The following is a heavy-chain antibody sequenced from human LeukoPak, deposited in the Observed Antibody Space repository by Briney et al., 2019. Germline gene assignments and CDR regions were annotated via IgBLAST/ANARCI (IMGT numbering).Heavy chain of an antibody. CDR3: AAASAVAVGGVAFDI. D-gene: IGHD6-19*01. CDR1: GFTFTSSA. Sequence: TSVKLSCKASGFTFTSSAVQWVRQARGQRLEWIGWIVVGSGNTNYAQKFQERVTITRDMSTSTAYMELSSLRSEDTAVYYCAAASAVAVGGVAFDIWGQGTMVTVSS. CDR2: IVVGSGNT. V-gene: IGHV1-58*01. J-gene: IGHJ3*02.